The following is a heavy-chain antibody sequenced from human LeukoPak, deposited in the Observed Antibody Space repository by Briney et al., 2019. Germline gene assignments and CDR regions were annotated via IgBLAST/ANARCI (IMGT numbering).Heavy chain of an antibody. CDR2: ISSSSSTI. Sequence: GGSLRLSCAASGFTFSSYSMNWVRQAPGKGLEWVSYISSSSSTIYYADSVKGRFTISRDNAKNSLYLQMNSLRDEDTAVYYCARVLPDYYDSSGYPDYRGQGTPVTVSS. CDR1: GFTFSSYS. CDR3: ARVLPDYYDSSGYPDY. V-gene: IGHV3-48*02. J-gene: IGHJ4*02. D-gene: IGHD3-22*01.